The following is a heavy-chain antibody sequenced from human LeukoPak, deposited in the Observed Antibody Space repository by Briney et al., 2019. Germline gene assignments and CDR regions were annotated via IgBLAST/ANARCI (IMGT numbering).Heavy chain of an antibody. CDR2: MNPNSGNT. CDR3: ARGYYDYVWGSYRRDLFDY. J-gene: IGHJ4*02. V-gene: IGHV1-8*01. Sequence: GASVKVSCKASGYTFTSYDINWVRQATGQGLEWMGWMNPNSGNTGYAQKFQGRVTMTRNTSISTAYMELSSLRSEDTAVYYCARGYYDYVWGSYRRDLFDYWGQGTLVTVSS. CDR1: GYTFTSYD. D-gene: IGHD3-16*02.